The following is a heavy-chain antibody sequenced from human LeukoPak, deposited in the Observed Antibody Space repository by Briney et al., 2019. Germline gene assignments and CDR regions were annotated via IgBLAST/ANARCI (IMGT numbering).Heavy chain of an antibody. J-gene: IGHJ4*02. CDR3: ARAYCSSTSCYNGIDY. CDR2: IYYSGST. Sequence: SQTLSLTCTVSGGSISSGGYYWSWIRQHPGKGLEWIGYIYYSGSTYYNPSLKSRVTISVDTSKNQFSLKLSSVTAADTAVYCCARAYCSSTSCYNGIDYWGQGTLVTVSS. D-gene: IGHD2-2*02. V-gene: IGHV4-31*03. CDR1: GGSISSGGYY.